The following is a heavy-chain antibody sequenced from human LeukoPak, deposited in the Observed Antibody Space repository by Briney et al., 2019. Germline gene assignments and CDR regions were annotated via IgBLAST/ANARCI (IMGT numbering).Heavy chain of an antibody. CDR2: ISHNDGST. CDR1: GFTFSSYV. J-gene: IGHJ3*01. Sequence: GGSLRLSCAASGFTFSSYVMHWVRQAPGKGLEWVSHISHNDGSTYYAESVRGRFTISRDNARKSLYLQMNSLRVEDTALYYCAKEGLPTQHDGYDVWGRGTLVTVSS. CDR3: AKEGLPTQHDGYDV. V-gene: IGHV3-48*03. D-gene: IGHD1-1*01.